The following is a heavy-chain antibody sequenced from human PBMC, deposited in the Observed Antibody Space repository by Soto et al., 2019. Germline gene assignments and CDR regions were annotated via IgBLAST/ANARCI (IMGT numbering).Heavy chain of an antibody. CDR1: GYTFTSYA. Sequence: GAPVKVSCKASGYTFTSYAMHWVRQAPGQRLEWMGWINAGNGKTKYSQKFQGRVTITRDTSASTAYMELSSLRSEDTAVYYCAATRTLSWIQLWPHFDYWGQGTLVTVSS. CDR2: INAGNGKT. CDR3: AATRTLSWIQLWPHFDY. D-gene: IGHD5-18*01. J-gene: IGHJ4*02. V-gene: IGHV1-3*01.